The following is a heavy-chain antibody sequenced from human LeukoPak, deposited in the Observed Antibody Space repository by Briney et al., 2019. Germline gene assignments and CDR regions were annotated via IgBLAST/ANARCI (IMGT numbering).Heavy chain of an antibody. CDR2: ISAYNGNT. CDR1: GYTFTSYG. Sequence: ASVKVSCKASGYTFTSYGISWVRQAPGQGLEWMGWISAYNGNTNYAQKLQGRVTMTTDTSTSTAYMELRSLRSDDTAVYYCARGPSLEGSSSWYSHPSHAEYFQHWGQGTLVAVSS. D-gene: IGHD6-13*01. CDR3: ARGPSLEGSSSWYSHPSHAEYFQH. J-gene: IGHJ1*01. V-gene: IGHV1-18*01.